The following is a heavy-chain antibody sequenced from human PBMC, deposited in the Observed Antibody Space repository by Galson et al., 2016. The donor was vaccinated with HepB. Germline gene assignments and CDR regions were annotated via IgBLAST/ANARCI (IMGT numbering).Heavy chain of an antibody. J-gene: IGHJ6*02. V-gene: IGHV3-21*01. CDR2: ISSSSTYI. D-gene: IGHD1-7*01. CDR3: ARDGRELVSHDYYSYMDV. CDR1: GFTFSIYS. Sequence: LRLSCAASGFTFSIYSMNWVRQAPGKGLEWVSSISSSSTYIYYADSVNGRFTISRDNAKKSPFLQMNSLRAEDTAVYYCARDGRELVSHDYYSYMDVWGQGTTVTVSS.